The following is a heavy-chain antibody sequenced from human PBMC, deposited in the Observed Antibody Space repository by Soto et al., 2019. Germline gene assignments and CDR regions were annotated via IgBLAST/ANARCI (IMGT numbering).Heavy chain of an antibody. D-gene: IGHD2-2*01. CDR2: INYRGTT. CDR1: GGSITNGDYY. CDR3: ARDAPGEAPY. J-gene: IGHJ4*02. V-gene: IGHV4-31*03. Sequence: QVQLQESGPGLVRPSQTLSLTCTVSGGSITNGDYYWNWIRQHPGKGLEWIGYINYRGTTFYNPSLKSRVFISVEMSKNQFSLNLSSVTAADTAVYFCARDAPGEAPYWGQGTLVTVSS.